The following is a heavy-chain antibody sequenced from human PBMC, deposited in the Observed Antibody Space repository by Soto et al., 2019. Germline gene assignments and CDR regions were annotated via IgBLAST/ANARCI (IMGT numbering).Heavy chain of an antibody. CDR1: GGSISSYY. J-gene: IGHJ3*02. Sequence: LSLTCTVSGGSISSYYWSWIRQAPGKGLEWVSYISSSGSTIYYADSVKGRFTISRDNAKNSLYLQMNSLRAEDTAVYYCARDMVRGVKDAFDIWGQGTMVTVSS. D-gene: IGHD3-10*01. V-gene: IGHV3-11*01. CDR2: ISSSGSTI. CDR3: ARDMVRGVKDAFDI.